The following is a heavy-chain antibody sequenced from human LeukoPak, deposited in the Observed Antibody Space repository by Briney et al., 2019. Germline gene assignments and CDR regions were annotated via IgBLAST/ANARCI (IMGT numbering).Heavy chain of an antibody. CDR2: INPNSGGT. CDR3: ARDTGGYDLAY. J-gene: IGHJ4*02. CDR1: GYTFTGYY. V-gene: IGHV1-2*02. D-gene: IGHD5-12*01. Sequence: SVTVSCKASGYTFTGYYMHWVRQAPGQGLEWMGWINPNSGGTNYAQNSQGRVPMTRDTSNSTAYLDVNRLRSGDTAVYYLARDTGGYDLAYWGQGTLVTVSS.